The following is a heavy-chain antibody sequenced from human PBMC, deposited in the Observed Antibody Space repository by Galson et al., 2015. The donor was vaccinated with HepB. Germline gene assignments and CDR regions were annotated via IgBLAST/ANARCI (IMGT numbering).Heavy chain of an antibody. J-gene: IGHJ4*02. D-gene: IGHD7-27*01. Sequence: SLRLSCAASGFNFRLYDMQWVRQAPGKGLEWVALISDDENKKYYADSVKGRFTISRDNSKNTLYLQMSSLRADDTAVYYCVRTNWGRIITLQGPASTHDFWGQGALVTVSS. CDR1: GFNFRLYD. V-gene: IGHV3-30*03. CDR3: VRTNWGRIITLQGPASTHDF. CDR2: ISDDENKK.